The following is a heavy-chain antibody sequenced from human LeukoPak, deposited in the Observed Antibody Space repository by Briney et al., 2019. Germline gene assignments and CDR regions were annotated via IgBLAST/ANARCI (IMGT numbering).Heavy chain of an antibody. D-gene: IGHD6-19*01. CDR1: GFTFSSYS. CDR3: AREGGSGWTEGFGY. J-gene: IGHJ4*02. CDR2: ISSSSSTI. Sequence: GGSLRLSCAASGFTFSSYSMNWVRQAPGKGLEWVSYISSSSSTIYYADSVKGRFTISRDNAKNSLYLQMNSLRAEDTAVYYCAREGGSGWTEGFGYWGQGTLVTVSS. V-gene: IGHV3-48*04.